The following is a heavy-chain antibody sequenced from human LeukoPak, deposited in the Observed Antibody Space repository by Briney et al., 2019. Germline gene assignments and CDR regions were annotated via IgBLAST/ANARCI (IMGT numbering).Heavy chain of an antibody. CDR1: GFTSSRYG. CDR3: AKDGFDY. CDR2: ISYDGSNK. J-gene: IGHJ4*02. V-gene: IGHV3-30*18. Sequence: GGPLGPSCAASGFTSSRYGMHWVSRAPGKGLEWVAVISYDGSNKYYADSVKGRFTISRDNSKNTLYLQMNSLRAEDTAMYYCAKDGFDYWGQGTLVTVSS.